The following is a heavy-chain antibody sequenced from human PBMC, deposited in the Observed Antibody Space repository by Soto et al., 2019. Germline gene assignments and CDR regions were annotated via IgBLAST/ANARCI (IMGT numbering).Heavy chain of an antibody. J-gene: IGHJ4*02. CDR1: GDSVSSNSAA. V-gene: IGHV6-1*01. D-gene: IGHD3-3*01. Sequence: QVQLQQSGPGLVKPSQTLSLTCAISGDSVSSNSAAWNWIRQSPSRGLEWLGRTYYRSKWYNDYAVYVKSRITINPDTSKNQFSLQLNSVTPEDTAVYYCARGGITIFGVVIRPFDYWGQGTLVTVSS. CDR2: TYYRSKWYN. CDR3: ARGGITIFGVVIRPFDY.